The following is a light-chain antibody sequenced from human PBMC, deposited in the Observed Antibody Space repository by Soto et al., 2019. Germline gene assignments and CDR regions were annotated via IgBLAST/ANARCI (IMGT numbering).Light chain of an antibody. CDR3: QQCSNWPPIA. CDR2: DAS. J-gene: IGKJ5*01. Sequence: EIVFTPSPATPSLTPGGKTTLPCRANQSVSYYLAWYQQKRGQAPRLLIYDASKRAPGIPARFSGSGSGTDFTLTISSLEPEDFAVYYCQQCSNWPPIAFGQGTRLEIK. CDR1: QSVSYY. V-gene: IGKV3-11*01.